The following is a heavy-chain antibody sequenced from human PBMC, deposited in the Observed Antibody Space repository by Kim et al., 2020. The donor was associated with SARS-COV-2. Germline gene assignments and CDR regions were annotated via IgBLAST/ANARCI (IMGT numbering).Heavy chain of an antibody. CDR1: GFTFSSYA. Sequence: GGSLRLSCAASGFTFSSYAMSWVRQAPGKGLEWVSAISGSGGSTYYADSVKGRFTISRDNSKNTLYLQMNSLRAEDTAVYYCAKDLIKWLPSTRRGSAFDYWGQGTLVTVSS. D-gene: IGHD3-22*01. CDR3: AKDLIKWLPSTRRGSAFDY. V-gene: IGHV3-23*01. J-gene: IGHJ4*02. CDR2: ISGSGGST.